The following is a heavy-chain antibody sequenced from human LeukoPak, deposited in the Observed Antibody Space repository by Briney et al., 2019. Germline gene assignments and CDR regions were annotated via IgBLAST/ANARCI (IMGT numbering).Heavy chain of an antibody. Sequence: ASVKVSCKASGYTFTSYGISWVRQAPGQGLEWMGWISAYNGNTNYAQKLQGRVTMTTDTSTSTAYMELRSLRSDDTAVYYCARDDQRELLQGDAFDIWGQGTMVTVSS. CDR2: ISAYNGNT. V-gene: IGHV1-18*01. D-gene: IGHD1-26*01. J-gene: IGHJ3*02. CDR1: GYTFTSYG. CDR3: ARDDQRELLQGDAFDI.